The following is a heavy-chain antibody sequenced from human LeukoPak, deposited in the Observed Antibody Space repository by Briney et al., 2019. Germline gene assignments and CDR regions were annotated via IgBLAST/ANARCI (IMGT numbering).Heavy chain of an antibody. Sequence: SETLSLTCAVYDGSFNGSFSGYFWSWIRQPPGKGLEWIGEINHRGSTNYNPSLKSRVTILLDTSKKQFSLTLISVTAADTAVYYCAVEGGQQLVRAHYWGQGTLVTVSS. CDR2: INHRGST. V-gene: IGHV4-34*01. CDR1: DGSFNGSFSGYF. J-gene: IGHJ4*02. CDR3: AVEGGQQLVRAHY. D-gene: IGHD6-13*01.